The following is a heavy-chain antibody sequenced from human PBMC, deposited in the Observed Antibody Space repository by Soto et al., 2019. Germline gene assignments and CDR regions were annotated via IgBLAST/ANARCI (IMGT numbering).Heavy chain of an antibody. CDR2: IYYSGST. Sequence: SETLSLTCTVSGGSISSYYWSRILQPPGKGLEWIGYIYYSGSTNYNPSLKSRVTISVDTSKNQFSLKLSSVTAADTAVYYCARHGVTGGDYDFGYWGRGTLVTVSS. CDR1: GGSISSYY. V-gene: IGHV4-59*08. D-gene: IGHD4-17*01. CDR3: ARHGVTGGDYDFGY. J-gene: IGHJ4*01.